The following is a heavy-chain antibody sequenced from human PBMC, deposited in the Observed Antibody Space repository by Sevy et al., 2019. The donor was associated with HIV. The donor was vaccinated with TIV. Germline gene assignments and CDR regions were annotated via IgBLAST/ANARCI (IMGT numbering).Heavy chain of an antibody. V-gene: IGHV4-34*01. CDR2: VMPGGIT. J-gene: IGHJ4*02. Sequence: SETLSLTCAVYGGSFSGYYWTWIRLPPGKGLEWIGEVMPGGITNYNPSLKSRVTISIDTSKNQFSLKVKSVTAADTAIYYCARGQWEHPFWGQGTQVTVSS. D-gene: IGHD1-26*01. CDR1: GGSFSGYY. CDR3: ARGQWEHPF.